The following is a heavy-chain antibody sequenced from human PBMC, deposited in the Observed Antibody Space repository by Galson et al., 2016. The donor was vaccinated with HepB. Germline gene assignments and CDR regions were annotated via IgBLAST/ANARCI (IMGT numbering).Heavy chain of an antibody. CDR3: ASGMVRGVKRFGY. J-gene: IGHJ4*02. Sequence: TLSLTCTVSGGSIRSGSYYWSWIRQHPGKGLEWIGYISYSGGTYYNPSLKSRVTISVDTSKNPFSLKLSSVTAADTAAYYCASGMVRGVKRFGYWGQGTPGTVSS. CDR1: GGSIRSGSYY. CDR2: ISYSGGT. V-gene: IGHV4-31*03. D-gene: IGHD3-10*01.